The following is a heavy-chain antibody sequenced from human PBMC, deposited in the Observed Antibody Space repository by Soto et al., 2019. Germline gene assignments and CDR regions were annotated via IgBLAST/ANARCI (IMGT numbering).Heavy chain of an antibody. D-gene: IGHD3-22*01. CDR3: ARTYYYDSSGYQYFDY. Sequence: SVKVSCKASGGTFSSYAISWVRQAPGQGLEWMGGIIPIFGTANYAQKFQGRVTITADESTSTAYMELSSLRSEDTAVYYCARTYYYDSSGYQYFDYWGQGTLVTVSS. J-gene: IGHJ4*02. CDR1: GGTFSSYA. CDR2: IIPIFGTA. V-gene: IGHV1-69*13.